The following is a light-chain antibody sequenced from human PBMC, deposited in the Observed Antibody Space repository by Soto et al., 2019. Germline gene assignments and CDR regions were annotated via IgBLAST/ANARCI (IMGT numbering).Light chain of an antibody. CDR1: GNDVGGYNY. Sequence: QSVLTQPASVSGSPGQSITISCTGTGNDVGGYNYVSWYQQHPGKAPQLMIYDVTNRPSGVSNRFSGSKSGNTASLTISGLQAEDEADYYCSSFTSSTTRVFGAGTKVTVL. V-gene: IGLV2-14*01. J-gene: IGLJ1*01. CDR3: SSFTSSTTRV. CDR2: DVT.